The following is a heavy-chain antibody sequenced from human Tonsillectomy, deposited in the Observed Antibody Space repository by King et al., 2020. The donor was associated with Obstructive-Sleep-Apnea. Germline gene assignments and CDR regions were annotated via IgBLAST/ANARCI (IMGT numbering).Heavy chain of an antibody. D-gene: IGHD3-22*01. J-gene: IGHJ6*02. Sequence: VQLVESGGGLVKPGGSLRLSCAASGFTFSDYYMSWIRQAPGKGLEWISYISTRSSYTNYADSVEGRFTISRDNAKNSLYLQKNSLRAEDTAVYYCARDGLAYYDSSGYPPYYGMDVWGQGTTVTVSS. CDR2: ISTRSSYT. CDR3: ARDGLAYYDSSGYPPYYGMDV. V-gene: IGHV3-11*06. CDR1: GFTFSDYY.